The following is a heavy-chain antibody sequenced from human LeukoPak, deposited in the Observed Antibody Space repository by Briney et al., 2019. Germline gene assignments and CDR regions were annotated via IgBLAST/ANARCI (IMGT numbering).Heavy chain of an antibody. CDR2: INPNSGGT. J-gene: IGHJ6*03. D-gene: IGHD6-19*01. CDR3: ARDLRYSSGWSASGMDV. V-gene: IGHV1-2*02. Sequence: ASVKVSCKASGYTFTGYYMHWVRQAPGQGLEWIGWINPNSGGTNYAQKFQGRVTVTRDTSISTAYMELSRLRSDDTAVYYCARDLRYSSGWSASGMDVWGKGTTVTISS. CDR1: GYTFTGYY.